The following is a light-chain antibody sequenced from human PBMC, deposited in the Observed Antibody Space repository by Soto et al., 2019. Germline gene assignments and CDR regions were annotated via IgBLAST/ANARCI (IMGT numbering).Light chain of an antibody. CDR1: QSISNW. Sequence: DFQMTQSPSTLSASVGDTVTITCWASQSISNWLAWYQQKPGEAPKLLIYQASSLASGVPSRFSGSGSGTEFTLTVASLQPDDFATYYCQRYNGNSRTFGQGTKVEIK. CDR3: QRYNGNSRT. CDR2: QAS. J-gene: IGKJ1*01. V-gene: IGKV1-5*03.